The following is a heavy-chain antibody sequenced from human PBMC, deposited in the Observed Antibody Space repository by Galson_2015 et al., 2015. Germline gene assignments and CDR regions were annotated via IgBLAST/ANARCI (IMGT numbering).Heavy chain of an antibody. V-gene: IGHV4-39*07. CDR1: GGSISSSSYY. CDR2: IYYSGST. Sequence: ETLSLTCTVSGGSISSSSYYWGWIRQPPGKGLEWIGSIYYSGSTCYIPSLKSRVTISVDTSKNQFSLKLSSVTAADTAVYYCARAVPTWGYSYGYEHFDYWGQGTLVTVSS. D-gene: IGHD5-18*01. J-gene: IGHJ4*02. CDR3: ARAVPTWGYSYGYEHFDY.